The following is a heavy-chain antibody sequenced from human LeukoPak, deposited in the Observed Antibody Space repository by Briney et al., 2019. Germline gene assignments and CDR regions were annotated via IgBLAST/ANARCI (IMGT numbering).Heavy chain of an antibody. CDR3: ARDGSTSYALFPHDY. V-gene: IGHV1-18*01. CDR1: GYTFTSYG. D-gene: IGHD2-2*01. CDR2: ISAYNGNT. J-gene: IGHJ4*02. Sequence: ASVKVSCKASGYTFTSYGIIWVRQAPGQGLEWMGWISAYNGNTNYAQKLQGRVTMTTDTSTSTAYMELRSLRSDDTAVYYCARDGSTSYALFPHDYWGQGTLVTVSS.